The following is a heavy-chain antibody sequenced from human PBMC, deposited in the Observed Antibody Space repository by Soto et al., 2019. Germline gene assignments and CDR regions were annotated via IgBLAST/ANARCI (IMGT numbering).Heavy chain of an antibody. D-gene: IGHD6-13*01. Sequence: GGSLRLSCAASGFTFSSYAMHWVRQAPGKGLEWVAVISYDGSNKYYADSVKGRFTISRDNSKNTLYLQMNSLRAEDTAVYYCARDVAAPSDPWGQGTLVTVSS. CDR1: GFTFSSYA. CDR2: ISYDGSNK. J-gene: IGHJ5*02. CDR3: ARDVAAPSDP. V-gene: IGHV3-30-3*01.